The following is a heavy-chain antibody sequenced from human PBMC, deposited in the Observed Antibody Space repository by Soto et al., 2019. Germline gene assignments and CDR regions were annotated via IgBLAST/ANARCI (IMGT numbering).Heavy chain of an antibody. D-gene: IGHD3-10*02. CDR3: ARERGLTASTLFGY. CDR1: GYTFTSYG. V-gene: IGHV1-18*01. CDR2: VSSYNGNT. J-gene: IGHJ4*02. Sequence: QVQLVQSGPEVKMPGASVNVSCKASGYTFTSYGINWVRQAPGQGLEWMGRVSSYNGNTKYAQKFQGRGTMTTDTSTTTVYMHLTSLRSDDTAVYYCARERGLTASTLFGYWGQGTVVTVS.